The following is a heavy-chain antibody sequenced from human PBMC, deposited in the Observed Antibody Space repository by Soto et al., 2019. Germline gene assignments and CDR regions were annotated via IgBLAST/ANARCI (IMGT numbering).Heavy chain of an antibody. Sequence: QVQLVQSGAEVKKPGASVKVSCKASGYTFTSYYMHWVRQAPGQGLEWMGIINPSGGSTSYAQKFQGRVTMTRDTSTSTVYMELSSLRSEDTAVHYCASSSPGSRTLMDIWGQGTMVTVSS. J-gene: IGHJ3*02. CDR1: GYTFTSYY. CDR2: INPSGGST. V-gene: IGHV1-46*03. D-gene: IGHD6-13*01. CDR3: ASSSPGSRTLMDI.